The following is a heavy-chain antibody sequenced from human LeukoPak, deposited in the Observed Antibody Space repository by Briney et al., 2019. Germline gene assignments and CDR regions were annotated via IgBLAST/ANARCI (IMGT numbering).Heavy chain of an antibody. CDR1: GGSISSSSYY. Sequence: SETLSLTCTVSGGSISSSSYYWGWIRQPPGKGLEWIGGIYYSGSTYYNPSLKSRVTISVDTSKNQFSLKLSSVTAADTAVYYCARRKGATMIDYWGQGTLVTVSS. J-gene: IGHJ4*02. D-gene: IGHD1-26*01. V-gene: IGHV4-39*01. CDR2: IYYSGST. CDR3: ARRKGATMIDY.